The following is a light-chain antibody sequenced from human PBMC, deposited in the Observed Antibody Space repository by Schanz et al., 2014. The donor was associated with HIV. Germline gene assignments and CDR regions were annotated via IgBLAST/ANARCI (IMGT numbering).Light chain of an antibody. CDR1: QSISNW. V-gene: IGKV1-5*01. CDR2: EAS. Sequence: DIQMTQSPSTLSASVGDRVSISCRASQSISNWLAWYQQKPGKAPDLLIYEASILETGVPSRFSGSGSGTEFTLTISSLQPDDFATYYCQQSYSTLRPFTFGPGTKVDIK. J-gene: IGKJ3*01. CDR3: QQSYSTLRPFT.